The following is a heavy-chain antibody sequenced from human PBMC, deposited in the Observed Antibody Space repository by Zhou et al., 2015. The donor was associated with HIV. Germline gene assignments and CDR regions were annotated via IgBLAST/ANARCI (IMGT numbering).Heavy chain of an antibody. Sequence: LVQSGTEVRKPGSSVNVSCKASGGTFSGSDMSWVRQAPGQGLEWMGSITPMFQMETYAEKFRARLTITVDKSTRVAYMELRRLTSEDTGVYYCARDDVVESATPLDYYGMDVWGQGTTVTVSS. CDR3: ARDDVVESATPLDYYGMDV. CDR2: ITPMFQME. V-gene: IGHV1-69*04. CDR1: GGTFSGSD. D-gene: IGHD2-15*01. J-gene: IGHJ6*02.